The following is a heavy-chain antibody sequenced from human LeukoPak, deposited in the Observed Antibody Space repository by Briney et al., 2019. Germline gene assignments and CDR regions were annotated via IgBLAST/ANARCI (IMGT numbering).Heavy chain of an antibody. CDR1: GGSISSSSYY. CDR3: ARTPVVVPWSYFDY. D-gene: IGHD2-2*01. J-gene: IGHJ4*02. CDR2: IYYSGST. V-gene: IGHV4-39*07. Sequence: SETLSLTCTVSGGSISSSSYYWGWIRQPPGKGLEWIGSIYYSGSTYYNPSLKSRVTISVDTSKNQFSLKLSSVTAADTAVYYCARTPVVVPWSYFDYWGQGTLVTVSS.